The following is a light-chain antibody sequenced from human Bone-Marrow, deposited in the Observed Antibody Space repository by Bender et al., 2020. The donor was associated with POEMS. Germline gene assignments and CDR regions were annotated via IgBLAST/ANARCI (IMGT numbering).Light chain of an antibody. Sequence: QSALTQPPSASGSPGQSVTISCTGTSSDVGDYHYVSWYQQHPGKAPKFLIYDVSNRPSGVPDRFSGSKSCNTASLTISGLQAEDEADYYCCSDAGSYSYVVGTGTKVTVL. V-gene: IGLV2-11*01. CDR2: DVS. J-gene: IGLJ1*01. CDR1: SSDVGDYHY. CDR3: CSDAGSYSYV.